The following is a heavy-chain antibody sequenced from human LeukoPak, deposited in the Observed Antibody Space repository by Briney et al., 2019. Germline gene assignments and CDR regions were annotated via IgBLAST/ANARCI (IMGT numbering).Heavy chain of an antibody. V-gene: IGHV3-11*04. CDR2: ISSSGSTI. CDR3: AKERARDDAFDI. CDR1: GFTFSDYY. J-gene: IGHJ3*02. Sequence: GGSLRLSCAASGFTFSDYYMSWIRQAPGKGLEWVSYISSSGSTIYYAESVKGRFTISRDNAKNSLYLQMNSLRAEDTAVYYCAKERARDDAFDIWGQGTMVTVSS.